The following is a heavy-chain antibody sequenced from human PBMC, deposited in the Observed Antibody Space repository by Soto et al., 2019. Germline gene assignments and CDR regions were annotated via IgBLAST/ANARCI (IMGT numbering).Heavy chain of an antibody. V-gene: IGHV4-59*02. J-gene: IGHJ6*02. Sequence: SETLSLTCTVSGGSVSDYYLGWIRQPPGRGLEWIGYIYYNGNSNYNPSLKSRVTLSVDTSKNQFSLKMRSVTAADTAIYYCAKVIVLVPAASYGMDVWGLGTTVT. CDR1: GGSVSDYY. CDR2: IYYNGNS. CDR3: AKVIVLVPAASYGMDV. D-gene: IGHD2-2*01.